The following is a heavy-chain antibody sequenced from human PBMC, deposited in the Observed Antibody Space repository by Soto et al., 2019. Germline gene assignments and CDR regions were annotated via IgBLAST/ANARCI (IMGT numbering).Heavy chain of an antibody. D-gene: IGHD1-1*01. Sequence: SDTLSLTCTVSGGSISSSDYFWAWMRQPPGKGLEWVGTISHTGSPRYNPSLKSRVTISVDTSKNQFSLRLPSVTAADTAVFYCASQLESTTYFDYWGRGTLVTVSS. CDR3: ASQLESTTYFDY. CDR1: GGSISSSDYF. J-gene: IGHJ4*02. CDR2: ISHTGSP. V-gene: IGHV4-39*01.